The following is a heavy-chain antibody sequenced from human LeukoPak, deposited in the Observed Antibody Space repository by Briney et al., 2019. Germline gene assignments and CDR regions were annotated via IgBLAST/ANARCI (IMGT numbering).Heavy chain of an antibody. J-gene: IGHJ4*02. V-gene: IGHV3-23*01. D-gene: IGHD3-16*01. CDR3: AKLLSGYDYVWGSLDY. Sequence: GGSLRLSCAASGFTFSSYAMSWVRQAPGKGLEWVSAISGSGGSTYYADSVKGRFTISRDNSKDTLYLQMNSLRAEDTAVYYCAKLLSGYDYVWGSLDYWGQGTLVTVSS. CDR2: ISGSGGST. CDR1: GFTFSSYA.